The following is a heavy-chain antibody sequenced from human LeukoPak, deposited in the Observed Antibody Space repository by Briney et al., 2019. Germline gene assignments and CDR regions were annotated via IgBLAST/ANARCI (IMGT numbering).Heavy chain of an antibody. J-gene: IGHJ2*01. CDR2: IIPIFGTP. V-gene: IGHV1-69*13. Sequence: GASVKVSCKASGGTFNNHAISWVRQAPGQGREWMGAIIPIFGTPNYAQNFQGRVTITADASTSTVYMERSSLRSEDTAVYYCARLHGEYDPDWYFDLWGRGTLVTVSS. D-gene: IGHD4-17*01. CDR1: GGTFNNHA. CDR3: ARLHGEYDPDWYFDL.